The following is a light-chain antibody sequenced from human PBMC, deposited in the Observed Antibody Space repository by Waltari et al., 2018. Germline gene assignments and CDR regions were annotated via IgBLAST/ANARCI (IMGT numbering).Light chain of an antibody. CDR2: EVD. V-gene: IGLV2-8*01. Sequence: QSALTQPPSATGSPGQSVTISCTGGRWDVGAYRYVCWYQQHPGRAPKVIMYEVDKRPSGVPDRFSGSKSGTTASLTISGLKLEDEADYYCTSYGGTNNFLFGSGTKVPV. J-gene: IGLJ1*01. CDR1: RWDVGAYRY. CDR3: TSYGGTNNFL.